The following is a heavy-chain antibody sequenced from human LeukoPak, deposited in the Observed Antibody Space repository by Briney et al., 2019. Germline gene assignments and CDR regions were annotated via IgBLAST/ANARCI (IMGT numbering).Heavy chain of an antibody. CDR1: GFTFSSYA. J-gene: IGHJ4*02. V-gene: IGHV3-30-3*01. CDR3: ARDLFRGLRQYYFDY. D-gene: IGHD4-17*01. Sequence: TGGSLRLSCAASGFTFSSYAMHWVRQAPGKGLEWVAVISYDGSNKYYADSVKGRFTISRDNSKNTLYLQMNSLRAEDTAVYYCARDLFRGLRQYYFDYWGQGTLVTVSS. CDR2: ISYDGSNK.